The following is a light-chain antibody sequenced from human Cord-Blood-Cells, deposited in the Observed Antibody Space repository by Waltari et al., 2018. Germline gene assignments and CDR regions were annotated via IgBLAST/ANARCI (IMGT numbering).Light chain of an antibody. Sequence: QSALTQPRSVSGSPGQSVTISCTATSSVVGGYNYVSWYQQHPGKAPILLIYDVSKQPPGVPDRVSGTKAGNTASRSISGRQAKDEADYYCCSYAGGYAVEFGGGTRLTVL. V-gene: IGLV2-11*01. CDR3: CSYAGGYAVE. J-gene: IGLJ2*01. CDR1: SSVVGGYNY. CDR2: DVS.